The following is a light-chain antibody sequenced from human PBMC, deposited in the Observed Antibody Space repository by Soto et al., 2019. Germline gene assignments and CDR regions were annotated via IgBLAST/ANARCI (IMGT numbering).Light chain of an antibody. J-gene: IGLJ7*01. CDR3: QSYDSGLNDYV. CDR1: SSNIGAGYD. Sequence: QSVLTQPPSVSGAPGQRVTISCTGSSSNIGAGYDVHWYQQVPGTAPKIFIYTNDNRPSGVPDRFSGSTSGASASLAISGLQAEDEAEYYCQSYDSGLNDYVFGSGTQLTVL. V-gene: IGLV1-40*01. CDR2: TND.